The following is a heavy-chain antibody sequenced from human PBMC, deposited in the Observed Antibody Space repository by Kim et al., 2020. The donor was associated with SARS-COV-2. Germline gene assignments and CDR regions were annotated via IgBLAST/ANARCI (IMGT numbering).Heavy chain of an antibody. J-gene: IGHJ4*02. CDR3: ASGGQQQLGTLFDY. D-gene: IGHD6-13*01. Sequence: ADSVKGRFTISRDNAKNSLYLQMNSLRAEDTAVYYCASGGQQQLGTLFDYWGQGTLVTVSS. V-gene: IGHV3-21*01.